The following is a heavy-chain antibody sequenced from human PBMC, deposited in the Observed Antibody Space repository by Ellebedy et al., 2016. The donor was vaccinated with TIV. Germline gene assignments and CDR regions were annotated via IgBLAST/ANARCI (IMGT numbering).Heavy chain of an antibody. V-gene: IGHV1-3*01. J-gene: IGHJ4*02. CDR1: GYTFTDRF. CDR3: AIWAGKTQVCWSATFDF. D-gene: IGHD3-3*01. Sequence: AASVKVSCKTSGYTFTDRFVHWVRQAPGQGLEWMGWINAGNGNTKYSQKFQGRVSFARDTSASTAYMEVSNLRFEDTAVYSCAIWAGKTQVCWSATFDFWGQGTLVTVSS. CDR2: INAGNGNT.